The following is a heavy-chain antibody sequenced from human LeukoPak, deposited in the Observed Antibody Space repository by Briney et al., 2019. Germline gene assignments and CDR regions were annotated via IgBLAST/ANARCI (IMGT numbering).Heavy chain of an antibody. CDR3: ARDGSGYSSS. D-gene: IGHD5-18*01. CDR1: GFTFSGSW. J-gene: IGHJ4*02. V-gene: IGHV3-7*01. Sequence: GGSLRLSCAVSGFTFSGSWMSWLRQAPGKGLEWVANIDPDGSETHYVDSVKDRFTNSRDNAKKSLYLQMNSLRPEDTGVYFCARDGSGYSSSWGQGTLVTVSS. CDR2: IDPDGSET.